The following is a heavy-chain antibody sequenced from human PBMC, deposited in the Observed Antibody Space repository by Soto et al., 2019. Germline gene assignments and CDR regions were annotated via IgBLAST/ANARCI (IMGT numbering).Heavy chain of an antibody. V-gene: IGHV3-9*01. CDR1: GFRFEQYV. Sequence: VQVVASGGGLVQPGRSLRLSCAVSGFRFEQYVMHWVRQGPGKGLECVSTVSPTGDTVDYADSVEGRFTVSRDNAKNSLYLQMKSHNGDDTAFYYCLKDAHNGSIDAWCKGTLVTVSS. D-gene: IGHD3-10*01. CDR3: LKDAHNGSIDA. CDR2: VSPTGDTV. J-gene: IGHJ5*02.